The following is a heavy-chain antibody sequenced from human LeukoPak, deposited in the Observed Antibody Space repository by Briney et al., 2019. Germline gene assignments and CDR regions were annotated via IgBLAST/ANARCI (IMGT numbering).Heavy chain of an antibody. D-gene: IGHD2-2*01. CDR2: FIPILGTA. CDR1: GGTFRSYG. Sequence: SVKVSCKASGGTFRSYGLNWVRQAPGQGLEWMGGFIPILGTAKYAQKLQGRVTITADESTSTGYMELSSMRYEDTAVYYCARGLYCSSSTSCYDYGMDVWGQGTTVTVSS. V-gene: IGHV1-69*13. CDR3: ARGLYCSSSTSCYDYGMDV. J-gene: IGHJ6*02.